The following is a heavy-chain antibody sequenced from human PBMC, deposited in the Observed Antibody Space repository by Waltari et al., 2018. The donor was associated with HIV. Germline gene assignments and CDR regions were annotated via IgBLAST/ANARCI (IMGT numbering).Heavy chain of an antibody. CDR3: VRDPKTSWGELDY. CDR1: GFVFSSSS. D-gene: IGHD3-16*01. CDR2: ISSSGSTI. J-gene: IGHJ4*02. Sequence: EVQLVESGGGLVQPEESLRLSCAASGFVFSSSSMNLVRQAPGEGLEWISFISSSGSTIYYADFVKGRFTVSRDNAENSLYLQMNSLRDEDTAVYYCVRDPKTSWGELDYWGQGTLVAVSS. V-gene: IGHV3-48*02.